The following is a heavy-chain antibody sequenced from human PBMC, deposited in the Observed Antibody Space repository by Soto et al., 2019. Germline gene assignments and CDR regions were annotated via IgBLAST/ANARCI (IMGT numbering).Heavy chain of an antibody. CDR2: ISYDGSNK. Sequence: GGSLRLSCAASGFTFSSYGMHWVRQAPGKGLEWVAVISYDGSNKYYADSVKGRFTISRDNSKNTLYLQMNSLGAEDTAVYYCAKDSHDILTGYYSPHFDYWGQGTLVTVSS. CDR3: AKDSHDILTGYYSPHFDY. J-gene: IGHJ4*02. D-gene: IGHD3-9*01. CDR1: GFTFSSYG. V-gene: IGHV3-30*18.